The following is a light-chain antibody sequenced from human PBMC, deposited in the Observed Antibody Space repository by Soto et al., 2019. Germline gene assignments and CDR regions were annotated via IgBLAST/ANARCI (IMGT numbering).Light chain of an antibody. J-gene: IGKJ5*01. V-gene: IGKV1-12*01. CDR1: EDINSR. CDR2: AAF. Sequence: DFKMTQSASSVSTSVGDRVTISCLASEDINSRLAWHQQKPGNAPKLLIYAAFILQSGVPSRFSGYGSGTDFTLSISSLQPEDFATYYCQQADSFPITFGQGTRLEIK. CDR3: QQADSFPIT.